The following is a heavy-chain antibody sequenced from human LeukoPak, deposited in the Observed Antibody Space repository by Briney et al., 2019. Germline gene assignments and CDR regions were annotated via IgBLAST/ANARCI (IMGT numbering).Heavy chain of an antibody. CDR1: GYTFTGYY. CDR2: INPNSGGT. D-gene: IGHD2-2*01. Sequence: GASVKVSCKASGYTFTGYYMHWVRQAPGQGLQWMGWINPNSGGTNYAQKFQGRVTMTRDTSISTAYMELSRLRSDDTAVYYCARDQEGIVVVPAATHGRNWFDPWGQGTLVTVSS. CDR3: ARDQEGIVVVPAATHGRNWFDP. J-gene: IGHJ5*02. V-gene: IGHV1-2*02.